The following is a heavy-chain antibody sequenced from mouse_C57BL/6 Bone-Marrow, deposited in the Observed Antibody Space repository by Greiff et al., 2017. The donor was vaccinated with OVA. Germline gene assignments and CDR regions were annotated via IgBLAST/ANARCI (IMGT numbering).Heavy chain of an antibody. J-gene: IGHJ3*01. Sequence: VQLQQPGAELVKPGASVKLSCKASGYTFTSYWMNWVKQRPGQGLEWIGMIHPNSGSTNYNEKLKSKATLTVDKSSSTAYMQLSSLTSEYSAVYYCAKTGGAWFAYWGQGTLVTVSA. CDR3: AKTGGAWFAY. CDR1: GYTFTSYW. D-gene: IGHD4-1*01. CDR2: IHPNSGST. V-gene: IGHV1-64*01.